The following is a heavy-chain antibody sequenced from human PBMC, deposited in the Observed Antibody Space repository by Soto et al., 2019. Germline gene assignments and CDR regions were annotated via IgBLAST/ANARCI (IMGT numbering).Heavy chain of an antibody. V-gene: IGHV4-59*01. CDR3: ARDLTISSTDGPLDP. CDR1: GGSMSRYY. D-gene: IGHD1-1*01. Sequence: SETLSLTCTVSGGSMSRYYWTWIRQPPGKGLEWIGNIHYTGSTNYNPSLKSRVAILLGTSTSQFSLKVSSVTAADTAVYYCARDLTISSTDGPLDPWGHGTLVTVSS. CDR2: IHYTGST. J-gene: IGHJ5*02.